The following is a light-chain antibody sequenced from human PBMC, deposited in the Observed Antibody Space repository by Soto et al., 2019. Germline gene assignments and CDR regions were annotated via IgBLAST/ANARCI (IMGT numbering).Light chain of an antibody. CDR1: SSNIGAGYD. CDR2: GNS. CDR3: CSSAGSRIFV. J-gene: IGLJ3*02. Sequence: QSVLTQPPSVSGAPGQRVTISCTGSSSNIGAGYDVHWYQQLPGTAPKLLIYGNSNRPSGVPDRFSGSKSGTSASLAITGLQAEDESDYDSCSSAGSRIFVFGGGTKLTVL. V-gene: IGLV1-40*01.